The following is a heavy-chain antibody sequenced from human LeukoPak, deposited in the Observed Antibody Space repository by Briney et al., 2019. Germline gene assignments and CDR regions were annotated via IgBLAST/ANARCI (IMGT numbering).Heavy chain of an antibody. D-gene: IGHD3-22*01. CDR3: TVRYYDSSGYRLLDY. J-gene: IGHJ4*02. CDR1: GFTFSNAW. CDR2: IKSKTDGGTT. V-gene: IGHV3-15*01. Sequence: PGGSLRLSCAASGFTFSNAWVSWVRQAPGKGLEWVGRIKSKTDGGTTDYAAPVKGRFTISRNDSKNTLYLQMNSLKTEDTAVYYCTVRYYDSSGYRLLDYWGQGTLVTVSS.